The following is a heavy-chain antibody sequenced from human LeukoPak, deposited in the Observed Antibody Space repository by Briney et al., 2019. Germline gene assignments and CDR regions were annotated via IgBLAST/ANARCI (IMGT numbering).Heavy chain of an antibody. J-gene: IGHJ4*02. CDR1: GGSISSYY. D-gene: IGHD5-18*01. V-gene: IGHV4-59*01. CDR3: ASTDTAMELDY. Sequence: SETLSLTCTVSGGSISSYYWSWIRQPPGKGLEWIGYIYYSGSTNYNPSLKSRVTISVDTSKNQFSLKLSSVTAADTAVYHCASTDTAMELDYWGQGTLVTVSS. CDR2: IYYSGST.